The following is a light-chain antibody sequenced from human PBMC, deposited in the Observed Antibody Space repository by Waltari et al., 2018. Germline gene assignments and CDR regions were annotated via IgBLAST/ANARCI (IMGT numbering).Light chain of an antibody. CDR2: GAS. CDR1: QNIDNN. J-gene: IGKJ4*01. V-gene: IGKV3-15*01. CDR3: QQYNRWPPLT. Sequence: EVVMTQSPAALSVSPGERVTLSCKASQNIDNNLAWYQQKPGQSPRLLLYGASTRATGVPARFSGSGSGTEFTLTISSLQSEDCAVFSCQQYNRWPPLTFGGGTKVEIK.